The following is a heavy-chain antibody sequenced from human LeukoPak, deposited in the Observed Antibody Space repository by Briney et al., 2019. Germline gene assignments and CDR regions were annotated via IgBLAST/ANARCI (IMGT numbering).Heavy chain of an antibody. Sequence: GGSLRPSCAASGFTFSNYGMNRVRHAPGTGLEWVTSNKGRADEAHHANSVKGRFTISRDNSKNSLYLQMSSLRAEDPALYYCTKGGAINGWYWFDPSGPGTPVSVSS. V-gene: IGHV3-23*01. CDR1: GFTFSNYG. CDR2: NKGRADEA. CDR3: TKGGAINGWYWFDP. J-gene: IGHJ5*02. D-gene: IGHD6-19*01.